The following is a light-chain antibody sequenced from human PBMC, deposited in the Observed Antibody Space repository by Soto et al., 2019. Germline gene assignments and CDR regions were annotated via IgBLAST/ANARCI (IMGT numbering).Light chain of an antibody. Sequence: QSVLTQPASVSGSPGQSITISCTGTSSDVGAYNYVSWYQQLPGKAPKLMIYDVSNRPSGVSNRFSGSKSGNTASLTISGLQAEYDTDYYCFSYTTRRTYVFGPVTKLTV. J-gene: IGLJ1*01. V-gene: IGLV2-14*03. CDR3: FSYTTRRTYV. CDR2: DVS. CDR1: SSDVGAYNY.